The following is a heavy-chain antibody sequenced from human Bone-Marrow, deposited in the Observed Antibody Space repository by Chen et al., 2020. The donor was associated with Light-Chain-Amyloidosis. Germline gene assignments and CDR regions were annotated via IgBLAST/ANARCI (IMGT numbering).Heavy chain of an antibody. Sequence: WVRQSPGKVLEWVANVRQDVSEKDYAASVKGRFTISRDDAKNSVYLQMNNLRAEDTAVYYCARDRTLFGVAQYYFDYWGQGTRVTVSS. CDR3: ARDRTLFGVAQYYFDY. D-gene: IGHD3-3*01. CDR2: VRQDVSEK. V-gene: IGHV3-7*03. J-gene: IGHJ4*02.